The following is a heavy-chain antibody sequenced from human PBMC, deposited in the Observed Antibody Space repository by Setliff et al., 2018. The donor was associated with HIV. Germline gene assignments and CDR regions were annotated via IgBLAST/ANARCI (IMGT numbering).Heavy chain of an antibody. CDR1: GYSISSGYY. CDR3: ARRPPYWGFDF. D-gene: IGHD3-16*01. Sequence: TLSLTCDVSGYSISSGYYWGWIRQPTGKGLEWIANIYHNGNTHYNPSVKSRVTISVDTSKNQFSLKLRSVTAADTAVYYCARRPPYWGFDFWGQGTLVTVSS. CDR2: IYHNGNT. V-gene: IGHV4-38-2*01. J-gene: IGHJ4*02.